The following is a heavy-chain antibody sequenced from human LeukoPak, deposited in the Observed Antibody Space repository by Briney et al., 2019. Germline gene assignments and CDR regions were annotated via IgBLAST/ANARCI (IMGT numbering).Heavy chain of an antibody. CDR2: MNPNSGNT. CDR3: ARGYYDFWSGHKQYDY. V-gene: IGHV1-8*03. J-gene: IGHJ4*02. CDR1: GYTFTGYY. Sequence: ASVKVSCKASGYTFTGYYMHWVRQAPGQGLEWMGWMNPNSGNTGYAQKFQGRVTITRNTSISTAYMELSSLRSEDTAVYYCARGYYDFWSGHKQYDYWGQGTLVTVSS. D-gene: IGHD3-3*01.